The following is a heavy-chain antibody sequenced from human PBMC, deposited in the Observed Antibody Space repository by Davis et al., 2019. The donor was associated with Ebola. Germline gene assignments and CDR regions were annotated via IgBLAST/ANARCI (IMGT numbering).Heavy chain of an antibody. CDR3: ARGGYFDY. Sequence: MPSETLSLTCNVSGGSISTYYWSWIRQSPGKGLEWTGQINHSGGTNYNPSLKSRVTLSLDTSDNQFSLMLNSVTAADTAVYYCARGGYFDYWGQGTLVTVSS. CDR2: INHSGGT. V-gene: IGHV4-34*01. CDR1: GGSISTYY. J-gene: IGHJ4*02.